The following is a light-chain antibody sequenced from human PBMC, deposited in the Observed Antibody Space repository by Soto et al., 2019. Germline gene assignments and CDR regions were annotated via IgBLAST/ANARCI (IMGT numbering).Light chain of an antibody. CDR2: ATS. J-gene: IGKJ1*01. CDR1: QSVSNS. V-gene: IGKV3-15*01. CDR3: HQYYDWPPWT. Sequence: ETLLTQYPAALSMSPGETARECLGASQSVSNSLAWYRQRPGQPPSLLIYATSTRATGVPARFTGSGSGTEFTLTISSLQSEDFAVYYCHQYYDWPPWTFGQGTEVDI.